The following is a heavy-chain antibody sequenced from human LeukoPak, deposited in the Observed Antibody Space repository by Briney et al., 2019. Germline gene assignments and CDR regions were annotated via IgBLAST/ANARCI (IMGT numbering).Heavy chain of an antibody. CDR1: GFTFSDYS. J-gene: IGHJ6*02. CDR3: ARDVVGSSNNGMDV. D-gene: IGHD6-13*01. Sequence: GGSLRLSCAASGFTFSDYSMSWIRQAPGKGLEWVPYITSSSDTIYYADSVKGRFTISRDNSKNTLYLQMNSLRAEDTAVYYCARDVVGSSNNGMDVWGQGTTVTVSS. V-gene: IGHV3-11*04. CDR2: ITSSSDTI.